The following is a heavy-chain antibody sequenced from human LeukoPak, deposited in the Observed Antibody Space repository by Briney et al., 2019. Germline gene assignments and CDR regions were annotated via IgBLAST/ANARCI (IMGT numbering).Heavy chain of an antibody. V-gene: IGHV4-34*01. CDR3: ARARAYCSGGSCYSYNFDY. CDR1: GGSFSGYY. CDR2: INHSGST. J-gene: IGHJ4*02. Sequence: TSETLSLTCAVYGGSFSGYYWSWIRQPPGKGLEWIGEINHSGSTNYNPSLKGRVTISVDTSKNQFSLKLSSVTAADTAVYYCARARAYCSGGSCYSYNFDYWGQGTLVTVSS. D-gene: IGHD2-15*01.